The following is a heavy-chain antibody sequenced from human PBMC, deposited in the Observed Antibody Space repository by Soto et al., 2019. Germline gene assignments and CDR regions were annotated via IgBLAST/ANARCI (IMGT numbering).Heavy chain of an antibody. CDR2: IWYDGSNK. V-gene: IGHV3-33*01. CDR1: GLSFSTHG. CDR3: ARAVGPFDY. J-gene: IGHJ4*02. Sequence: QVQLVESGGGVVQPGRSLRLSCAASGLSFSTHGMHWVRQAPGKGLEWVAVIWYDGSNKYYADSVKGRFTISRDNSKNPLYLEMNSLRAEDTAVYYCARAVGPFDYWGQGTLVTVSS.